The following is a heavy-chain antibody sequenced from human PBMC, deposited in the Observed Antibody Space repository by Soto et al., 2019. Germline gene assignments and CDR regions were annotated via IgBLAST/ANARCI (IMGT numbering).Heavy chain of an antibody. CDR2: LSGSGAST. CDR3: VKTHYYGMDV. CDR1: AVTFISYA. V-gene: IGHV3-23*01. J-gene: IGHJ6*02. Sequence: GALTLSCAASAVTFISYAMSRVRRVPGMRLERCSDLSGSGASTYYADSVKGRFILSRDNARNTLYLQMNRRRAEKTAVYYCVKTHYYGMDVWGQASKVTV.